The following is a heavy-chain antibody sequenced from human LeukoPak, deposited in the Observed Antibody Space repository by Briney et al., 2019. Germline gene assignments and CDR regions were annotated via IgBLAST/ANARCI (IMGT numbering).Heavy chain of an antibody. D-gene: IGHD6-13*01. Sequence: SETLSLTCAVYGGSFSGYYWSWIRQPPGKGLEWIGEINHSGSTNYNPSLKSRVTIPVDTSKNQFSLKLSSVTAADTAVYYFAWRGAAAGTGDWFDPWGQGTLVTVSS. CDR2: INHSGST. CDR1: GGSFSGYY. J-gene: IGHJ5*02. V-gene: IGHV4-34*01. CDR3: AWRGAAAGTGDWFDP.